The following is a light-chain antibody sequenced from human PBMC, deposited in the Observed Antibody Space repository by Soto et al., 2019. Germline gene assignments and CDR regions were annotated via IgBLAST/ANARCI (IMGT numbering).Light chain of an antibody. Sequence: DIQLTQSPSFLSASVGVRVTITCRASQGIAGYLAWYQQKPGKAPKLLIYAASTLQSGVPSRFSGSGSGTEFTLTISSLQPEDFATYHCQQLNGYPHTFGPGTKVDIK. CDR2: AAS. J-gene: IGKJ3*01. CDR1: QGIAGY. CDR3: QQLNGYPHT. V-gene: IGKV1-9*01.